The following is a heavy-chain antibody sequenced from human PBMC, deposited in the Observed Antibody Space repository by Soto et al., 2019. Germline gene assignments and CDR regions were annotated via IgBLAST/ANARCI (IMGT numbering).Heavy chain of an antibody. V-gene: IGHV4-30-4*01. J-gene: IGHJ4*02. D-gene: IGHD6-19*01. CDR2: IYKSATT. Sequence: SSETLSLTCSVSGDSISNLDYFWAWIRQPPGQALEYIGYIYKSATTYYNPSFESRVAISVDTSKSQFSLNVTSVTAADTAVYFCAREGRVGGIDYWGQGTPVTVSS. CDR1: GDSISNLDYF. CDR3: AREGRVGGIDY.